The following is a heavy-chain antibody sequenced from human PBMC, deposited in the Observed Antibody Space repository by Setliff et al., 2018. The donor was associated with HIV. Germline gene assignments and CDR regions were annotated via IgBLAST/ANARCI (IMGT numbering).Heavy chain of an antibody. CDR3: ATGRRYGLFNP. V-gene: IGHV4-59*01. J-gene: IGHJ5*02. D-gene: IGHD1-20*01. CDR2: AHYTERT. CDR1: GGSLSSDY. Sequence: KASETLSLTCSVSGGSLSSDYWSWIRQPPGKGLEWIGYAHYTERTNYNPSLKSRVTISVDTSQNQFTLNLNSVTAADTAVYYCATGRRYGLFNPWGQGTLVTVSS.